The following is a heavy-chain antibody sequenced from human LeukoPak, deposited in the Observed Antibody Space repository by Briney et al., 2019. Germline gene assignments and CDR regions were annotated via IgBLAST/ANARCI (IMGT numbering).Heavy chain of an antibody. Sequence: GGSLRLSCAASGFTFSNSAMNWVRQAPGKGLEWVSSINNIASHIYYADSVRGRFTISRDNAKNSVSLQMNSLRAEDTAVYSCAREGVVGATYYLDYWGQGTLVTVSS. CDR2: INNIASHI. CDR3: AREGVVGATYYLDY. CDR1: GFTFSNSA. J-gene: IGHJ4*02. D-gene: IGHD1-26*01. V-gene: IGHV3-21*01.